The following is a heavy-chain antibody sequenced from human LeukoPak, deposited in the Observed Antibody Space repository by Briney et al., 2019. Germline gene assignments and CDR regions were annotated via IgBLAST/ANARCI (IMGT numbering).Heavy chain of an antibody. D-gene: IGHD5-24*01. CDR3: ARGDDYAPTGVDY. CDR2: ISSSSSTI. J-gene: IGHJ4*02. CDR1: GFTFSSYE. V-gene: IGHV3-48*01. Sequence: PGGSLRLSCAASGFTFSSYEMNWVRQARGKGLEWVSYISSSSSTIYYAESVKGRFTISRDNAKNSLYLQRNSLRAEDTAVYYCARGDDYAPTGVDYWGQGALVTVSS.